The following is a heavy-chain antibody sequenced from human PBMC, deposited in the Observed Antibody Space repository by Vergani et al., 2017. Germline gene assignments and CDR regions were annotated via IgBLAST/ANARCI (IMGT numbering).Heavy chain of an antibody. J-gene: IGHJ4*02. V-gene: IGHV3-30*02. D-gene: IGHD3-22*01. CDR3: ARLSYDTTPYLQGGYDC. CDR1: GFSFGSYG. CDR2: LRYDGTTK. Sequence: QVQLVESGGGVVQPGGSLRLSCAASGFSFGSYGMHWVRVRQAPGKGLEWLAYLRYDGTTKQYADSGKGRFTIYRDNSKNMLYLQMNSLRAEDTAVYYCARLSYDTTPYLQGGYDCWGQGTLVSVSS.